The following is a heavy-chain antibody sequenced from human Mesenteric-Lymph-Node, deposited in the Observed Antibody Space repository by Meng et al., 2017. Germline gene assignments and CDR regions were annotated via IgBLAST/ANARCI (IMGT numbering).Heavy chain of an antibody. CDR3: ARGGRQQLID. D-gene: IGHD6-13*01. CDR2: IQQDGSEK. CDR1: GFTFSSYS. Sequence: GESLKISCAASGFTFSSYSMNWVRQAPGKGLEWVANIQQDGSEKYYVDSVKGRFTVSRDNAKNSLSLQMNSLRAEDTAVYYCARGGRQQLIDWGQGTLVTVSS. V-gene: IGHV3-7*01. J-gene: IGHJ4*02.